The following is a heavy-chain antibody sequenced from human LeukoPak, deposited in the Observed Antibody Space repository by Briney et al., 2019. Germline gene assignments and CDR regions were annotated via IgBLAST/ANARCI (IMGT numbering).Heavy chain of an antibody. V-gene: IGHV3-48*03. D-gene: IGHD3-16*01. Sequence: PGGSLRLSCAASGFTFSSYEMNWVRQAPGKGLEWVSYISSSGSTIYYADSVKGRFTISRDNAKNSLYLQMNSLRAEDTAVYYCARVAPRGWSMITFGGAYDYWGQGTLVTVSS. J-gene: IGHJ4*02. CDR1: GFTFSSYE. CDR2: ISSSGSTI. CDR3: ARVAPRGWSMITFGGAYDY.